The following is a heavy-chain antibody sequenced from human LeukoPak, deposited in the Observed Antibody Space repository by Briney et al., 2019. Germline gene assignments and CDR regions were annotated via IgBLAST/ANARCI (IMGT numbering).Heavy chain of an antibody. CDR2: TYYRSKWYN. J-gene: IGHJ4*02. V-gene: IGHV6-1*01. CDR1: GDSVSNNSAA. D-gene: IGHD2-8*01. Sequence: SQTLSLTCAISGDSVSNNSAAWNWIRQSPSRGLEWLGRTYYRSKWYNDYAVSVKSRITINPDTSKNQFSLQPNSVAPEDTAVYYCASTHNNGRYLDYWGQGALVTVSS. CDR3: ASTHNNGRYLDY.